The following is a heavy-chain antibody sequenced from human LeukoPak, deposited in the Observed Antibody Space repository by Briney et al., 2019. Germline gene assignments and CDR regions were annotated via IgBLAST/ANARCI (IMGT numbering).Heavy chain of an antibody. D-gene: IGHD3-22*01. J-gene: IGHJ4*02. Sequence: GGSLRLSCAASGFTFSSYAMSWVRQAPGKGLEWVSAISGSGGSTYYADSVKGRFTISRDNSKNTLYLQMNSLRAEDTAVYYCARVEFYYDSSGPASFDYWGQGTLVTVSS. CDR1: GFTFSSYA. CDR3: ARVEFYYDSSGPASFDY. CDR2: ISGSGGST. V-gene: IGHV3-23*01.